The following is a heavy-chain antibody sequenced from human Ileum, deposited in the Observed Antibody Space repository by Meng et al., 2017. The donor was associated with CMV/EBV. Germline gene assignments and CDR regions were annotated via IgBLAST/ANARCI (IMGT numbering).Heavy chain of an antibody. CDR3: ATPPARMLDH. Sequence: GGSLKISCAASGFTFSNYAMSWVRQAPGKGLEWVSLIYNVHSSTYYADSVKGRFTLSRDNSKNTLSLQMDSLRAEDTAIYYCATPPARMLDHWGQGELVTVSS. CDR2: IYNVHSST. V-gene: IGHV3-23*03. CDR1: GFTFSNYA. D-gene: IGHD2-2*01. J-gene: IGHJ4*02.